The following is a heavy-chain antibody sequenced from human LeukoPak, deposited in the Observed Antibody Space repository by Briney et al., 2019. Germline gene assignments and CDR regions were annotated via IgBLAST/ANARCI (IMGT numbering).Heavy chain of an antibody. CDR3: ARGPLTEVAGTTWDS. CDR2: IYSGGST. Sequence: GGSLRLSCAVSGFTVSSNCMSWVRQAPGRGLEWVSVIYSGGSTYYADSVRGRFTVSRDNSQITLYLQMNSLGAEDTAVYFCARGPLTEVAGTTWDSWGRGTLVTVSS. V-gene: IGHV3-53*01. J-gene: IGHJ4*02. CDR1: GFTVSSNC. D-gene: IGHD6-19*01.